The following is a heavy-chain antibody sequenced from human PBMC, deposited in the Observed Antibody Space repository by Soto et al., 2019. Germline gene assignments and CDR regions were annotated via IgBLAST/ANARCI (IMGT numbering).Heavy chain of an antibody. V-gene: IGHV1-2*02. J-gene: IGHJ5*02. CDR2: INPNSGGT. CDR1: GYTFTGYY. CDR3: ARGSTMDP. D-gene: IGHD1-1*01. Sequence: ASVKFSCKASGYTFTGYYMHWVRQAPGQGLEWMGWINPNSGGTNYAQKFQGRVTMASDTSISTAYMELSSLRSDDTAVYYCARGSTMDPWGQGTPVTVSS.